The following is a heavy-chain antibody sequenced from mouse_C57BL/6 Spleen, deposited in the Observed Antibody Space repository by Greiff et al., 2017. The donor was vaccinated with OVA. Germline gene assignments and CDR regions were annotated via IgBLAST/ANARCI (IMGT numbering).Heavy chain of an antibody. CDR1: GYTFTSYW. J-gene: IGHJ2*01. D-gene: IGHD2-3*01. V-gene: IGHV1-72*01. CDR3: ARPIYDGYYEYFDY. Sequence: QVQLKESGAELVKPGASVKLSCKASGYTFTSYWMHWVKQRPGRGLEWIGRIDPNSGGTKYNEKFKSKATLTVDKPSSTAYMQLSSLTSEDSAVYYCARPIYDGYYEYFDYWGQGTTLTVSS. CDR2: IDPNSGGT.